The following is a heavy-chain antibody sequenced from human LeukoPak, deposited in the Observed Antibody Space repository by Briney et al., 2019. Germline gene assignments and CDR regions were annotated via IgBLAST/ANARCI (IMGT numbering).Heavy chain of an antibody. CDR1: GFTFSSFA. J-gene: IGHJ4*02. V-gene: IGHV3-23*01. D-gene: IGHD6-13*01. CDR2: ISGSGGTT. CDR3: AKSPLSSWQQRYFEY. Sequence: GGSLRLSCAASGFTFSSFAMSWVRQAPGKGLDWVSSISGSGGTTYYADSVKGRFTISRDNSKNTLFLQMNSLRADDTAVYYCAKSPLSSWQQRYFEYWGQGTLVTVSS.